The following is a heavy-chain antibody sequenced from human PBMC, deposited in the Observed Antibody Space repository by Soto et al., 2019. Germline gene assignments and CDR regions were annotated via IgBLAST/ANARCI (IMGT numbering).Heavy chain of an antibody. J-gene: IGHJ4*02. CDR1: GGSISSGGYY. CDR3: ARDQQGGDFDY. D-gene: IGHD6-13*01. V-gene: IGHV4-31*03. Sequence: SETLSLTCTVSGGSISSGGYYWSWIRQHPGKGLEWIGYIYYSGSTYYNPSLKSRVTISVDTSKNQFSLKLSSVTAADTAVYNCARDQQGGDFDYWGQGTLVTVSS. CDR2: IYYSGST.